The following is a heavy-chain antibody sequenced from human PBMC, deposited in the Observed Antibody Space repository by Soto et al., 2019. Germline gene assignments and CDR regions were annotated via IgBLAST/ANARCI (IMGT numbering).Heavy chain of an antibody. Sequence: QVQLVESGGGVVQPGRSLRLSCASTGFTFSTSGFHWVRQAPGKGLEWVAIIWFDGSQKYYADSVKGRFTISRDDSKNTLYLQMTSMGAEDTAVYYCARATITASWYIDYWGQGTLVTVSS. D-gene: IGHD2-2*01. J-gene: IGHJ4*02. V-gene: IGHV3-33*01. CDR2: IWFDGSQK. CDR1: GFTFSTSG. CDR3: ARATITASWYIDY.